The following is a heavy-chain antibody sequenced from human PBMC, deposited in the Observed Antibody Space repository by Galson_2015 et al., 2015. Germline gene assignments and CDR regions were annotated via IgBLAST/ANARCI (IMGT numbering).Heavy chain of an antibody. CDR3: ARNWGSVWYFDL. Sequence: SLRLSCAASGFAFSDYYMSWIRQAPGKGLEWVSYISSSGSTIYYADSVKGRFTISRDNAKNSLYLQMNSLRAEDTAVYYCARNWGSVWYFDLWGRGTLVTVSS. V-gene: IGHV3-11*01. J-gene: IGHJ2*01. D-gene: IGHD7-27*01. CDR2: ISSSGSTI. CDR1: GFAFSDYY.